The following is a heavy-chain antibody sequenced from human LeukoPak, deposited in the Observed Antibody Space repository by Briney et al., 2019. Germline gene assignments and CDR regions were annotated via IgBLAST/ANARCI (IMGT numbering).Heavy chain of an antibody. CDR2: INHSGST. J-gene: IGHJ6*03. D-gene: IGHD2-15*01. CDR1: GGSFSGYY. CDR3: ARMVGATDNYYYYMDV. V-gene: IGHV4-34*01. Sequence: PSETLSLTCAVYGGSFSGYYWSWIRQPPGKGLEWIGEINHSGSTNYNPSLKSRVTISVDTSKNQFSLKLSSVTAADTAVYFCARMVGATDNYYYYMDVWGKGTTVTISS.